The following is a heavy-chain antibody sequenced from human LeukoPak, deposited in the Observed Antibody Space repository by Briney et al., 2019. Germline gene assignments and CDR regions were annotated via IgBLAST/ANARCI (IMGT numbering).Heavy chain of an antibody. CDR3: ARHSGSYYVLDY. CDR2: IYYSGST. D-gene: IGHD1-26*01. J-gene: IGHJ4*02. V-gene: IGHV4-39*01. CDR1: GGSISSNTYY. Sequence: SETLSLTCAVSGGSISSNTYYWGWIRQPPGKGLEWIGSIYYSGSTYYNPSLKSRVTISVDTSKNQFSLKLSSVTAADTAVYYCARHSGSYYVLDYWGQGTLVTVSS.